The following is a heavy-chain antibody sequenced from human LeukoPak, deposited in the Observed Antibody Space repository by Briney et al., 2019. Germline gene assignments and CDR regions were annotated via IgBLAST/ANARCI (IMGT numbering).Heavy chain of an antibody. J-gene: IGHJ4*02. CDR2: ISISGSTI. Sequence: PGGSLRLSCAASGSTFSSYEMSWVRQPAGKWLGWVSYISISGSTIYHAESVKGPFTISRNTTKHSLYIQMNSLRAEDTSVNFCARGDFWSGYGTKQFDYWSQGTLVTVYS. V-gene: IGHV3-48*03. D-gene: IGHD3-3*01. CDR3: ARGDFWSGYGTKQFDY. CDR1: GSTFSSYE.